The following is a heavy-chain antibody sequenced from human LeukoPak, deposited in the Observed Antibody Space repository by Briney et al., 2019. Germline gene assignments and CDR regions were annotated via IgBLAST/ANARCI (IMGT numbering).Heavy chain of an antibody. CDR1: EFTFSSYA. CDR2: ISGSGGGT. V-gene: IGHV3-23*01. CDR3: ARDRDPFGEAPFDY. D-gene: IGHD3-10*01. Sequence: GGSLRLSCAASEFTFSSYAMSWVRQAPEKGLEWVSTISGSGGGTYYADSVKGRFTISRDNSKNTLYLQMNSLRAEDTAVYYCARDRDPFGEAPFDYWGQGTLVTVSS. J-gene: IGHJ4*02.